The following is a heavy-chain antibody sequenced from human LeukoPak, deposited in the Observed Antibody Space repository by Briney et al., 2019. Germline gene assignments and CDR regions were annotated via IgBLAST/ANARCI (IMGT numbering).Heavy chain of an antibody. CDR2: ISSSSSYI. Sequence: GGSLRLSCAASGFTFSSYSMNWVRQAPGRGLEWVSSISSSSSYIYYADSVKGRFTIPRDNAKNSLYMQMNSLRAEDTAVYYCARGGAYYYDSSGYSGGNDYWGQGTLVTVSS. CDR1: GFTFSSYS. J-gene: IGHJ4*02. D-gene: IGHD3-22*01. CDR3: ARGGAYYYDSSGYSGGNDY. V-gene: IGHV3-21*01.